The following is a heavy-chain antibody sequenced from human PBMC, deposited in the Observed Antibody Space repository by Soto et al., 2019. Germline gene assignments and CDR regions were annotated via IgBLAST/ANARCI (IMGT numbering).Heavy chain of an antibody. J-gene: IGHJ6*02. Sequence: EVQLVETGGGLIQPGGSLRLSCAASGFTVSSNYMSWVRQAPGKGLEWLSVTYSGGNTYYADSVKGRFTISRDNFKNTLYLQMNSLRAEDTAVYYCARDSSSGHYGMDVWGQGTTVTVSS. CDR1: GFTVSSNY. CDR3: ARDSSSGHYGMDV. D-gene: IGHD6-6*01. V-gene: IGHV3-53*02. CDR2: TYSGGNT.